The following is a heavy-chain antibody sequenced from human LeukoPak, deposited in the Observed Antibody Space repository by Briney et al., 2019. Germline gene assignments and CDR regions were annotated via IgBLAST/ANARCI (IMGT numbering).Heavy chain of an antibody. J-gene: IGHJ4*02. D-gene: IGHD1-1*01. Sequence: QTGGSLRLSCAASGFTFSSYGMHWVRQAPGKGLEWVAFIRYDGSNKYYADSVKGRFTISRDNAKNSLFLEMNSLRVDDTAMYFCARSSLERHYSFDFWGRGTLVTVSS. CDR3: ARSSLERHYSFDF. CDR1: GFTFSSYG. CDR2: IRYDGSNK. V-gene: IGHV3-30*02.